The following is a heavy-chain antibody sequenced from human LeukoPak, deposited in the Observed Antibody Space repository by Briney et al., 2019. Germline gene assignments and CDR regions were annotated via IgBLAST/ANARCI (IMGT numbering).Heavy chain of an antibody. CDR2: ISGGSRTI. V-gene: IGHV3-11*01. Sequence: GGSLRLSCAASGFTFSDYYMNWIRQAPGKGLEWVSSISGGSRTINYADSVKGRFTTSRDNAKNSLFLQVNSLGAEDTAVYYCARAGQSDYWGQGTLVTVSS. J-gene: IGHJ4*02. CDR1: GFTFSDYY. CDR3: ARAGQSDY.